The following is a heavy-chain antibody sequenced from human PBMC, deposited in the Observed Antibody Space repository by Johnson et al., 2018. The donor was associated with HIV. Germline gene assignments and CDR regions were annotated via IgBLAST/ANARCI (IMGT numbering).Heavy chain of an antibody. CDR1: GFTFDDYG. D-gene: IGHD6-19*01. CDR3: VRDQGSGWPTNAFDI. J-gene: IGHJ3*02. CDR2: INWNGGST. Sequence: VQLVESGGGLVQPGGSLRLSCTASGFTFDDYGMNWVRQVPGQGLEWVSGINWNGGSTSYADSVKGRFTISRDNAKNSLILQMNSLRDEDTADYYCVRDQGSGWPTNAFDIWGRGTRVTVSS. V-gene: IGHV3-20*04.